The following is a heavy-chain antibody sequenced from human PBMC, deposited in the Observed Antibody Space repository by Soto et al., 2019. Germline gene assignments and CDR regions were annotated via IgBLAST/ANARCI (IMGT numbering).Heavy chain of an antibody. V-gene: IGHV4-31*03. J-gene: IGHJ4*02. CDR1: GGSISSGGYY. CDR3: ARIPRELYCSGGSCHVDY. CDR2: IYYSGST. Sequence: PSETLSLTCTVSGGSISSGGYYWSWIRQHPGKGLEWIGYIYYSGSTYYNPSLKSRVTISVDTSKNQFSLKLSSVTAADTAVYYCARIPRELYCSGGSCHVDYWGQGTLVTVSS. D-gene: IGHD2-15*01.